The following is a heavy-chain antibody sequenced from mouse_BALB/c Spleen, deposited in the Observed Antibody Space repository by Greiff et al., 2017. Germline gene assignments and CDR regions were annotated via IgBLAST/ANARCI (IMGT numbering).Heavy chain of an antibody. CDR2: INSNGGST. CDR1: GFTFSSYG. J-gene: IGHJ3*01. D-gene: IGHD3-3*01. Sequence: EVQRVESGGGLVQPGGSLKLSCAASGFTFSSYGMSWVRQSPDKRLELVATINSNGGSTYYPDSVKGRFTISRDNAKNTLYLQMSSLKSEDTAMYYCARGGTWFAYWGQGTLVTVSA. V-gene: IGHV5-6-3*01. CDR3: ARGGTWFAY.